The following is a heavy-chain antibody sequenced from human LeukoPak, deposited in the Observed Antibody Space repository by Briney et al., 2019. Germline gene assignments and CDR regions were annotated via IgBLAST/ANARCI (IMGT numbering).Heavy chain of an antibody. V-gene: IGHV4-61*02. Sequence: SETLSLTCDVSGGSISSGAYSWTWIRQPAGRGLEWIGRFFTTESTNYNYNPSLKSRVTISPDTSRNQFSLTLMSVTAADTAVYYCARGYSYDYYFDYWGQGTLVTVSA. CDR2: FFTTEST. D-gene: IGHD5-18*01. J-gene: IGHJ4*02. CDR1: GGSISSGAYS. CDR3: ARGYSYDYYFDY.